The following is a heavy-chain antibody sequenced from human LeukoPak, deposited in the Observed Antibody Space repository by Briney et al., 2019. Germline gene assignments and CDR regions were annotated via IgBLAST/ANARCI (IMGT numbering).Heavy chain of an antibody. D-gene: IGHD1-26*01. Sequence: SETPSLTCTVSGGSISSYYWSWIRQPAGKGLEWIGRIYTSGSTNYNPSLKSRVTMSVDTSKNQFSLKLSPVTAADTAVYYCARKYSGSYWDDAFDTWGQGTMVTVSS. CDR3: ARKYSGSYWDDAFDT. CDR1: GGSISSYY. J-gene: IGHJ3*02. CDR2: IYTSGST. V-gene: IGHV4-4*07.